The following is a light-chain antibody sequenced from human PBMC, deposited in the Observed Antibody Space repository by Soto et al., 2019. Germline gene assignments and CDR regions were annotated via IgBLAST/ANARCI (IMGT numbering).Light chain of an antibody. CDR3: SSYTSSSTYV. CDR1: SNDVGAYNY. CDR2: DVT. J-gene: IGLJ1*01. V-gene: IGLV2-14*03. Sequence: SALTQPASVSGSPGQSIAISCTGTSNDVGAYNYVSWYQQHPGKAPKLMIFDVTNRPSGVSDRFSGSKSGNTASLTISGLQAEDEADYYCSSYTSSSTYVFGTGTKVTVL.